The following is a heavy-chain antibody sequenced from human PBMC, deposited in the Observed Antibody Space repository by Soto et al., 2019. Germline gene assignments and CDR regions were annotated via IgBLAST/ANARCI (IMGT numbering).Heavy chain of an antibody. CDR2: ISGSGGST. CDR1: GFTFSSYA. CDR3: ANQDRFLSSGYYGGSDAFDI. V-gene: IGHV3-23*01. D-gene: IGHD3-22*01. J-gene: IGHJ3*02. Sequence: GGSLRLSCAASGFTFSSYAMSWVRQAPGKGLEWVSAISGSGGSTYYADSVKGRFTISRDNSKNTLYLQMNSLRAEDTAVYYCANQDRFLSSGYYGGSDAFDIWGQGTMVTVSS.